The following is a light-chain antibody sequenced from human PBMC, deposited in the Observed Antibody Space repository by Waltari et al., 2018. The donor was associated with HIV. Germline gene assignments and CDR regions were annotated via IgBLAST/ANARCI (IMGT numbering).Light chain of an antibody. Sequence: QMTQSPSTLSAFVGDRVTITCRASQNIKDYLAWYQQKPGKAPKLLIYKASTLQSGGPSRFSGSGSGTDFTLTISSLQPDDFATYYCQHNDGWPWTFGQGTKAE. CDR2: KAS. J-gene: IGKJ1*01. CDR1: QNIKDY. CDR3: QHNDGWPWT. V-gene: IGKV1-5*03.